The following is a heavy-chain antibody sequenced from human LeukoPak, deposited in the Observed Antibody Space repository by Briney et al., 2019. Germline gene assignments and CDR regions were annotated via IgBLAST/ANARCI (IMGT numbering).Heavy chain of an antibody. CDR1: GFALSNYW. V-gene: IGHV3-7*01. CDR2: INQDGREK. J-gene: IGHJ4*02. Sequence: GGSLRLSCAASGFALSNYWMSWVRQAPGKGLEWVANINQDGREKYFVDSVKGRFTISRDNSKNTLYLQMNSLRAEDTAVYYCARELDSSGDGGLDFDYWGQGTLVTVSS. CDR3: ARELDSSGDGGLDFDY. D-gene: IGHD3-22*01.